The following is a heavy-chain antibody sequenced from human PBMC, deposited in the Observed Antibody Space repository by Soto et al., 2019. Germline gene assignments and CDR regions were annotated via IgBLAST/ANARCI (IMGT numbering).Heavy chain of an antibody. J-gene: IGHJ4*02. CDR3: ARDRWDYGSGSYFGY. CDR1: GSPFSGYA. Sequence: GGSLRLSCAASGSPFSGYAINWVRQAPGKGLEWVSIISGSGSSTNYADSVKGRFTISRDNSKNTLYLQMNSLRAEDTAVYYCARDRWDYGSGSYFGYWGQGTLVTVSS. CDR2: ISGSGSST. V-gene: IGHV3-23*01. D-gene: IGHD3-10*01.